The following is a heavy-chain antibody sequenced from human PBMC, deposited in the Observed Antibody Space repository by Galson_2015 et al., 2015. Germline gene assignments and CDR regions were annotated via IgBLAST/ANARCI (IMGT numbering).Heavy chain of an antibody. J-gene: IGHJ4*02. CDR2: MEPDGNEK. Sequence: SLRLSCAASGFTLSNHLMSWVRQAPGRGLEWVANMEPDGNEKNYVDSVRGRSTIPRDSAKNSLYLQMDSLRVDDTALYYCARRPRSCAFDSWGQGALVTVSS. V-gene: IGHV3-7*01. D-gene: IGHD1-26*01. CDR1: GFTLSNHL. CDR3: ARRPRSCAFDS.